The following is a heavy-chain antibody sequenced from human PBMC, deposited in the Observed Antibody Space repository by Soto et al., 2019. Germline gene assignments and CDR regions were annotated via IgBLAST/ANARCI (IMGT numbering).Heavy chain of an antibody. D-gene: IGHD1-20*01. CDR2: IRPDNGNR. Sequence: RASVKVSCKTSGYTFSTSGISWVRQAPGQGLEWVGWIRPDNGNRKSAQRLQGRVTLTTDTSASTAYMELRSLTSDDTAMYYCAIYTESNRYNDWGQGTLVTVSS. CDR1: GYTFSTSG. V-gene: IGHV1-18*01. J-gene: IGHJ1*01. CDR3: AIYTESNRYND.